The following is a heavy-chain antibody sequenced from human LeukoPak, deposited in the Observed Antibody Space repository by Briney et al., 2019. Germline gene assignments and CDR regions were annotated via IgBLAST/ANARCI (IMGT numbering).Heavy chain of an antibody. CDR3: ASDHQYSSSVWFDP. CDR1: GGSISRYY. J-gene: IGHJ5*02. Sequence: SETMSLTCTVSGGSISRYYWSWIRQPPGKGLEWIGYIYYSGSTNYNPPLKSRVTISVDTSKNQFSLKLSSVTDAATAVYYYASDHQYSSSVWFDPRGQGTLVTVSS. D-gene: IGHD6-6*01. CDR2: IYYSGST. V-gene: IGHV4-59*01.